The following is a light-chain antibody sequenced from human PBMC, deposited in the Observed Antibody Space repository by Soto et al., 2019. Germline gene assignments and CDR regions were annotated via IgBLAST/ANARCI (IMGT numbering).Light chain of an antibody. J-gene: IGLJ1*01. V-gene: IGLV1-44*01. CDR3: AAWDDSLGAYV. Sequence: QSSLTQPPSASATPGQRVTSSWSGSNSNIGTNTVNWYQQLPGTAPRLLIYTNNQRPSGVPQRFSGSKTGTSASLAIGGLQSEDGADYYCAAWDDSLGAYVFGTGTKVTVL. CDR2: TNN. CDR1: NSNIGTNT.